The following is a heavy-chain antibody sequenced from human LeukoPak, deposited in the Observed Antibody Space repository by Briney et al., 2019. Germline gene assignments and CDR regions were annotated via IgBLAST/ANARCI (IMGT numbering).Heavy chain of an antibody. V-gene: IGHV3-23*01. CDR3: VKEKGFSSPYYYYYMDV. J-gene: IGHJ6*03. Sequence: PGGSLRLSCAASGFTFSAYVMTWVRQAPGKGLEWVSAISSSGGSTYYADSVKGRFTISRDNSKNTLYLQMNSLRAEDTALYYCVKEKGFSSPYYYYYMDVWGKGTTVTVSS. CDR2: ISSSGGST. CDR1: GFTFSAYV. D-gene: IGHD6-13*01.